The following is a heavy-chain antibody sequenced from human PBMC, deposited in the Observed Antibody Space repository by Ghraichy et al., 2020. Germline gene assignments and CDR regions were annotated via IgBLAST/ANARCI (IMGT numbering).Heavy chain of an antibody. D-gene: IGHD3-10*01. V-gene: IGHV4-34*01. J-gene: IGHJ6*02. CDR1: GGSFSGYY. CDR2: INHSGST. Sequence: SETLSLTCAVYGGSFSGYYWSWIRQPPGKGLEWIGEINHSGSTNYNPSLKSRVTISVDTSKNQFSLKLSSVTAADTAVYYCARGASGSYSPRSYYYYGMDVWGQGTTVTVSS. CDR3: ARGASGSYSPRSYYYYGMDV.